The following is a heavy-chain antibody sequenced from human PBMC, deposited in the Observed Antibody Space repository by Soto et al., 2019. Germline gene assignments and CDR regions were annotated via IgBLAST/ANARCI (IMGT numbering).Heavy chain of an antibody. V-gene: IGHV1-46*01. CDR3: ARGGFDSSGYKRDYFYYYGMDV. J-gene: IGHJ6*02. CDR1: GYIFTDYY. Sequence: ASVQVSCKASGYIFTDYYINWVRQAPGQGLEWMGIINPTDGSTEYAQKFQDRVTMTRDTSTSTVYMELSSLRSEDTAVYYCARGGFDSSGYKRDYFYYYGMDVWGQGTTVTVSS. D-gene: IGHD3-22*01. CDR2: INPTDGST.